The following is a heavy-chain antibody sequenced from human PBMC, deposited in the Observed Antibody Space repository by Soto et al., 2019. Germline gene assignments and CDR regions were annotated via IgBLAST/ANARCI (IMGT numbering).Heavy chain of an antibody. V-gene: IGHV3-23*01. CDR1: GFSFSSYA. Sequence: PGGALRLSCAASGFSFSSYAMSWVRQAAGKGVEWGSAIGGGGGSTYYADSVKGRFTISRDNSKNTLYLQMNSLRAEDTAVYSCAKALVFTPSIAVAGTHYYGIDVWGQGTTVTVSS. CDR2: IGGGGGST. J-gene: IGHJ6*02. CDR3: AKALVFTPSIAVAGTHYYGIDV. D-gene: IGHD6-19*01.